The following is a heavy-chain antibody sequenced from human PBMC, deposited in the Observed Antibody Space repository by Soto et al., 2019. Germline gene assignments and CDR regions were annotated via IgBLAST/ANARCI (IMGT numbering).Heavy chain of an antibody. J-gene: IGHJ5*01. CDR1: GYAFSGYR. D-gene: IGHD2-8*01. CDR2: ISGYKGNT. V-gene: IGHV1-18*01. Sequence: QVQLVQSGAEMKQPGASVKVSCKTSGYAFSGYRLSWVRQGPGQGLEWMGWISGYKGNTDYAQKFQGRVTMTTDTSTSTAYMELRSPRSDDTAVYYCARDLGPPNWFDSWGQGTLVTVSS. CDR3: ARDLGPPNWFDS.